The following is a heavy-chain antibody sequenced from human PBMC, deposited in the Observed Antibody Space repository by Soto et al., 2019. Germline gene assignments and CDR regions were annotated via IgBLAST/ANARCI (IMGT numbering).Heavy chain of an antibody. CDR1: GGSFSGYY. Sequence: SETLSLTCAVYGGSFSGYYWSWIRQPPGKGLEWIGEINHSGSTNYNPSLKSRVTISVDTSKNQFSLKLSSVTAADTAVYYCARSYSSSWPPDYWGQGTLVTVSS. D-gene: IGHD6-13*01. CDR3: ARSYSSSWPPDY. CDR2: INHSGST. J-gene: IGHJ4*02. V-gene: IGHV4-34*01.